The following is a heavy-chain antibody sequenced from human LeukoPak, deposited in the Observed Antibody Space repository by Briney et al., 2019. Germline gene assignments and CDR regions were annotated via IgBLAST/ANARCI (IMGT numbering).Heavy chain of an antibody. J-gene: IGHJ4*02. CDR2: IGPHSSAT. Sequence: VASMKVPCKSSGFTFTDYYIHWVRQAPGQGLEWMGYIGPHSSATSSPQEFQGRVTMTRDTSMSTAYMELTRLTSDDTAVYYCAREGNGLLSKDFDYWGQGTLVTVSS. D-gene: IGHD2/OR15-2a*01. CDR3: AREGNGLLSKDFDY. V-gene: IGHV1-2*02. CDR1: GFTFTDYY.